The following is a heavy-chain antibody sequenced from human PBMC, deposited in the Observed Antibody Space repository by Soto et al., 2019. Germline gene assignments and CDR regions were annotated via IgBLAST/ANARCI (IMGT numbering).Heavy chain of an antibody. D-gene: IGHD3-3*01. Sequence: ASVKVSCKASGYTFTSYGISWVRQAPGQGLEWMGWISAYNGNTNYAQKLQGRVTMTTDTSKSTAYMELRSLSSDDTAVYYCARDRRDYDFWSGYGRVEEDWFDPWGQGTLVTVSS. CDR1: GYTFTSYG. J-gene: IGHJ5*02. CDR3: ARDRRDYDFWSGYGRVEEDWFDP. CDR2: ISAYNGNT. V-gene: IGHV1-18*01.